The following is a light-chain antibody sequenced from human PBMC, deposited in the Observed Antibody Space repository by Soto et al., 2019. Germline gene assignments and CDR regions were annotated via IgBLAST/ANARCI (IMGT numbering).Light chain of an antibody. J-gene: IGKJ1*01. Sequence: AIQMTQSPSSLSASVGDRVTITCRASQGIGNDLGWYQQRPGKAPKLLIYAASSLQSGVPSRFSGSGSGTGFTLTISSLQPDDFATYYCQQYNSYPWTFGQGTKVDIK. CDR2: AAS. CDR3: QQYNSYPWT. V-gene: IGKV1-6*01. CDR1: QGIGND.